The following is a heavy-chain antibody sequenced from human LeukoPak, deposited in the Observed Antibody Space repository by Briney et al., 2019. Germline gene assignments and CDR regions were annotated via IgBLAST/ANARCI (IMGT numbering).Heavy chain of an antibody. V-gene: IGHV3-21*01. D-gene: IGHD3-22*01. Sequence: GGSLRLSCAASGFTFSSYSMNWVRQAPGKGLEWVSSISSSSSYIYYADSVKGRFTISRDNAKNTLYLQMNSLSAEDTAVYYCARNLYDSGGYYLGLDYWGQGTLVTVSS. J-gene: IGHJ4*02. CDR3: ARNLYDSGGYYLGLDY. CDR2: ISSSSSYI. CDR1: GFTFSSYS.